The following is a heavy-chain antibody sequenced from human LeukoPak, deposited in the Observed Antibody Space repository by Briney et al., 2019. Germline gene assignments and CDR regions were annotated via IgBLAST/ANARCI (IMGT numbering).Heavy chain of an antibody. J-gene: IGHJ5*02. Sequence: GGSLRLSCAASGFTFSDYYMSWVRQAPGKGLEWVSVIFSGDNTYYADSVKGRFTISRDNSKNTLYLQMNSLRAEDTAVYYYARDFGRGYCSSTSCYGWFDPWGQGTLVTVSS. CDR1: GFTFSDYY. V-gene: IGHV3-66*02. CDR3: ARDFGRGYCSSTSCYGWFDP. CDR2: IFSGDNT. D-gene: IGHD2-2*01.